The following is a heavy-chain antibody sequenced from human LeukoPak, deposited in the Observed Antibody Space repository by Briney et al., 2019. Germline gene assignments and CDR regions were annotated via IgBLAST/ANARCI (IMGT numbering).Heavy chain of an antibody. D-gene: IGHD6-13*01. CDR2: IGGSGINI. CDR3: ANPSNSSWSIFDY. Sequence: PGGSLRLSCATSGFTFSSQAMSWVRQAPGKGLEWVSAIGGSGINIYYADSVKGRFTISRDNSKNTLYLQMNSLRAEDTAVYYCANPSNSSWSIFDYWGQGALVTVSS. V-gene: IGHV3-23*01. J-gene: IGHJ4*02. CDR1: GFTFSSQA.